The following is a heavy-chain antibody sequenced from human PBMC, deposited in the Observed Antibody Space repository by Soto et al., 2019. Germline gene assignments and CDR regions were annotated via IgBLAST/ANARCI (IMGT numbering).Heavy chain of an antibody. Sequence: QVQLVQSGAEVRKPGASVKVSCKASGYTFTSYYIHWVRQAPGQGLEWMGIINPTSASTSYAQKFQGRVTMTRDTSTGTAYMELSSLRSEDTADYYCAAVPVLRFLKWLPAYFDYWGQGTLVTVSS. CDR3: AAVPVLRFLKWLPAYFDY. J-gene: IGHJ4*02. CDR1: GYTFTSYY. CDR2: INPTSAST. V-gene: IGHV1-46*01. D-gene: IGHD3-3*01.